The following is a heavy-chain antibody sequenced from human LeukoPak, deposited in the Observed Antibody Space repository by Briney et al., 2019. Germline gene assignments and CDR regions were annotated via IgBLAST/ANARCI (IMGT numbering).Heavy chain of an antibody. CDR3: ARSTRGLLGSNWFDP. V-gene: IGHV4-39*01. D-gene: IGHD2-21*01. CDR1: GGSISSSSYY. J-gene: IGHJ5*02. Sequence: SETLSLTCTVSGGSISSSSYYWGWIRQPPGKGLEWIGSIYYSGSTYYNPSLKSRVTISVDTSKNQFSPKLSSVTAADTAVYYCARSTRGLLGSNWFDPWGQGTLVTVSS. CDR2: IYYSGST.